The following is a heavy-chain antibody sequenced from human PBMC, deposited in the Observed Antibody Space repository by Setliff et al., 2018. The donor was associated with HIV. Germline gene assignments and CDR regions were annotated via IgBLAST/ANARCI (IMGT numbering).Heavy chain of an antibody. D-gene: IGHD3-22*01. V-gene: IGHV3-48*01. CDR3: ARPNYYDSSGYAELEY. Sequence: HPGGSLRLSCAASGFTFSSYSMNWVRQAPGKGLEWVSYISSSSSTIYYADSVKGRFTISRDNAKNSLYLQMNSLRAEDTAVYYCARPNYYDSSGYAELEYWGQGTLVTVSS. CDR1: GFTFSSYS. CDR2: ISSSSSTI. J-gene: IGHJ4*02.